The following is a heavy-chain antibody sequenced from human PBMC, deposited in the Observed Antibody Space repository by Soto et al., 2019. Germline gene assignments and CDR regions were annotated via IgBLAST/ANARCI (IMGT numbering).Heavy chain of an antibody. CDR3: ARLTTWQQQLVDP. J-gene: IGHJ5*02. Sequence: SETLSLTCTIFGGSISSSTYCWAWIRQPPGKGLEWIGTVFSTGTTYYNPSLKSRVSILVDTSKNQFSLNLISVTASDTAVYYCARLTTWQQQLVDPWGQGTLVTVSS. D-gene: IGHD6-13*01. CDR1: GGSISSSTYC. V-gene: IGHV4-39*01. CDR2: VFSTGTT.